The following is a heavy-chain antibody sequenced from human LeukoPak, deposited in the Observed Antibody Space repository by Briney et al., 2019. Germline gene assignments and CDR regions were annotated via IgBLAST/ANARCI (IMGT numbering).Heavy chain of an antibody. D-gene: IGHD6-19*01. V-gene: IGHV3-74*01. Sequence: PGGSLRLSCAASGFTFSSYWMHWVRQAPGKGLVWVSRINSDGSSTSYADSVKGRFTISRDNAKNTLYLQMNSLRAEDTAVYYCEAGPPAVAVAGTNMGLGYWGQGTLVTVSS. J-gene: IGHJ4*02. CDR2: INSDGSST. CDR1: GFTFSSYW. CDR3: EAGPPAVAVAGTNMGLGY.